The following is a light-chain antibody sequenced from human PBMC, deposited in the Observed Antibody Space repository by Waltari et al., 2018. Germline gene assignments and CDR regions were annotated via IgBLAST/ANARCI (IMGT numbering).Light chain of an antibody. J-gene: IGKJ4*01. CDR1: QRVSPN. CDR3: QQYKNWPLT. Sequence: EIVLTQSPATLSVSPGEPATRSCRANQRVSPNLAWYQQKPGQTPRLLISGASTRATGILARFSGSWSGTEFTLTISSLQSEDFAVYYCQQYKNWPLTFGGGTKVEIK. V-gene: IGKV3-15*01. CDR2: GAS.